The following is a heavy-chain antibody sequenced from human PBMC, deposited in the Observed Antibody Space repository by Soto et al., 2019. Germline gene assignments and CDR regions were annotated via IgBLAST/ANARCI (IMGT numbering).Heavy chain of an antibody. CDR1: GGSISSYY. CDR2: IYYSGST. CDR3: ARYDIVVPSEDNWFDP. D-gene: IGHD2-2*01. V-gene: IGHV4-59*01. J-gene: IGHJ5*02. Sequence: PSETLSLTCTVSGGSISSYYWSWIRRPPGKGLEWIGYIYYSGSTNYNPSLKSRVTISVDTSKNQFSLKLSSVTAADTAVYYCARYDIVVPSEDNWFDPWGQGTLVIVSS.